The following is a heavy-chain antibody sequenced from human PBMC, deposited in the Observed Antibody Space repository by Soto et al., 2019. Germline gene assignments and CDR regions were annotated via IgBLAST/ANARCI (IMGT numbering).Heavy chain of an antibody. J-gene: IGHJ4*02. CDR1: GYTLTELS. CDR3: ARAVAVPADFDY. CDR2: INPSGGST. D-gene: IGHD6-19*01. Sequence: ASVKVSCKASGYTLTELSMHWLRQAPGKGLEWMGIINPSGGSTSYAQKFQGRVTITRDTSASTAYMELSSLRSEDTAVYYCARAVAVPADFDYWGQGTLVTVSS. V-gene: IGHV1-46*01.